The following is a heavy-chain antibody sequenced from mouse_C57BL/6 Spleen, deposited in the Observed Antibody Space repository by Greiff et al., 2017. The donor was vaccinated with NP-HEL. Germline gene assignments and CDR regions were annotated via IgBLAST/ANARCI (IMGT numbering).Heavy chain of an antibody. J-gene: IGHJ2*01. V-gene: IGHV1-63*01. Sequence: QVHVKQSGAELVRPGTSVKMSCKASGYTFTNYWIGWAKQRPGHGLEWIGDIYPGGGYTNYNEKFKGKATRTADKSSSTAYMQFSSLTSEDSAIYYCARSSSGYVDYWGQGTTLTVSS. CDR1: GYTFTNYW. CDR2: IYPGGGYT. D-gene: IGHD3-2*02. CDR3: ARSSSGYVDY.